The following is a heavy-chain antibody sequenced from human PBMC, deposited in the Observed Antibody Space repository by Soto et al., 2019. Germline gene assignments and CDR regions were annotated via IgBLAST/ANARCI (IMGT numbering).Heavy chain of an antibody. CDR1: GFTFSNAW. J-gene: IGHJ3*02. Sequence: GGSLRLSCAASGFTFSNAWMSWVRQAPGKGLEWVGRIKSKTDGGTTDYAAPVKGRFTISRDDSKNTLYLQMNSLRTEDTAVYYCTTQYSSGWYVAFDIWGQGTMVTVSS. D-gene: IGHD6-19*01. CDR3: TTQYSSGWYVAFDI. CDR2: IKSKTDGGTT. V-gene: IGHV3-15*01.